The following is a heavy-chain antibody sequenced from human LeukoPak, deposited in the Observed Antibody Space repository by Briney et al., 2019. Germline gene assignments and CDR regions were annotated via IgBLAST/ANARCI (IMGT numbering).Heavy chain of an antibody. Sequence: PGGSLRLSCAASGFTFSSYAMTWVRQAPGKGLEWVSAISGGAGRTYYADSVKGRFTISRDNSKNTLYLQMNSLRAEDTAVYYCAKDQGYSGYDPLDYWGQGTLVTVSS. J-gene: IGHJ4*02. CDR2: ISGGAGRT. CDR3: AKDQGYSGYDPLDY. D-gene: IGHD5-12*01. V-gene: IGHV3-23*01. CDR1: GFTFSSYA.